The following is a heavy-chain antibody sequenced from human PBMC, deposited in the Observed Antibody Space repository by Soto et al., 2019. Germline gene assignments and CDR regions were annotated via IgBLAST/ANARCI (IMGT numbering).Heavy chain of an antibody. V-gene: IGHV1-69*12. D-gene: IGHD3-10*01. J-gene: IGHJ4*02. Sequence: QVQLVQSGAEVKKPGSSVKVSCKASGGTFISYAISWVRQAPGQGLEWMGGNSPIFGTANYAQKFQGRVTITADESTSTAYMEMSSLRSEDTALYYCATPPRGEFRYYFDYWGQGTLVTVSS. CDR1: GGTFISYA. CDR3: ATPPRGEFRYYFDY. CDR2: NSPIFGTA.